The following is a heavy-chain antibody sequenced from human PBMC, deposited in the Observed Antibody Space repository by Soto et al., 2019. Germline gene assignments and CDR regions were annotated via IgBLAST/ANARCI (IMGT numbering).Heavy chain of an antibody. CDR1: GFSFSTYT. V-gene: IGHV3-30-3*01. CDR2: MSKDGGLK. CDR3: ARDFAWNFDY. Sequence: QVQLVESGGGVVQPGGSLRLSCAASGFSFSTYTMHWVRQAPGQGLEWLSFMSKDGGLKDYADSVKGRFTISRDNSKKPLYPQMNGLRIEDSAIYYCARDFAWNFDYWGQGILVTVSS. D-gene: IGHD2-21*01. J-gene: IGHJ4*02.